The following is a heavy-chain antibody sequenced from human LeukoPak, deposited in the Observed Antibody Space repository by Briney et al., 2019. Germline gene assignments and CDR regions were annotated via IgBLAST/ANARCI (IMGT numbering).Heavy chain of an antibody. CDR3: ARPYKGWDLYPFDY. CDR2: ISYDGSNK. CDR1: GFTFSSYG. D-gene: IGHD5-24*01. J-gene: IGHJ4*02. Sequence: GGSLRLSCAASGFTFSSYGMHWVRQAPGKGLEWVAVISYDGSNKYYADSVKGRFTISRDNSKNTLYLQLNSLKTEDTAVYYCARPYKGWDLYPFDYWGQGTLVTVSS. V-gene: IGHV3-30*03.